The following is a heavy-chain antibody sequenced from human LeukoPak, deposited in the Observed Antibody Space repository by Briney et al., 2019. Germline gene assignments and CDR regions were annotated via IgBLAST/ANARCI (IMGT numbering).Heavy chain of an antibody. Sequence: SKTLSLTCTVSGGSISSYYWSWIRQPPGKGLEWIGYIYYSGSTNYNPSLKSRVTISVDTSKNQFSLKLSSVTAADTAVCYCARWPHYDFWSGYYTAIWFDPWGQGTLVTVSS. D-gene: IGHD3-3*01. V-gene: IGHV4-59*01. J-gene: IGHJ5*02. CDR1: GGSISSYY. CDR3: ARWPHYDFWSGYYTAIWFDP. CDR2: IYYSGST.